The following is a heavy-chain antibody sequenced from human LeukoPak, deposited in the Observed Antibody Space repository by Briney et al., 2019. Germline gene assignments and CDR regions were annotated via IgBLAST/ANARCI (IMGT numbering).Heavy chain of an antibody. V-gene: IGHV3-72*01. J-gene: IGHJ4*02. CDR1: GFTFSPHY. CDR3: GDLGSAGTDH. CDR2: IRNKANGYTT. D-gene: IGHD3-10*01. Sequence: PGGSLRLSCAASGFTFSPHYMDWVRQSPGQGLEWVGLIRNKANGYTTIYAASVKGRFTIYRDDSKNSVYLQMDRLKTEDTAVYYCGDLGSAGTDHWGQGTLVTVSS.